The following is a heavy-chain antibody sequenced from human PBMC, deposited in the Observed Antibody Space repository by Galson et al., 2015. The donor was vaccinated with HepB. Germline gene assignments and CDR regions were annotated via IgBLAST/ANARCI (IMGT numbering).Heavy chain of an antibody. D-gene: IGHD4-17*01. CDR2: ISSTGTYT. Sequence: SLRLSCAASGFTFSDYYMSWIRQAPGKGLEWLSYISSTGTYTNYADSVKGRFTISRDNAKNSLYLQMNNLRAEDTAVFYCARVAASDYGDHAHFDYWGQGTLVTVSS. V-gene: IGHV3-11*06. CDR3: ARVAASDYGDHAHFDY. CDR1: GFTFSDYY. J-gene: IGHJ4*02.